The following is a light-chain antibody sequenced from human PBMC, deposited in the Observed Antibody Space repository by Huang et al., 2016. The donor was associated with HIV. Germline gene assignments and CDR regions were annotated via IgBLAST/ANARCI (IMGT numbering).Light chain of an antibody. CDR2: DAS. CDR3: QQRSNWART. Sequence: EIVLTHSPATLSLSPGERATLSCRASQSVSSYLAWYQQNPGQAPRLLIYDASNRATGIPARFSGSGSGTDFTLTISSLEPEDFAVYYCQQRSNWARTFGQGTKVEIK. V-gene: IGKV3-11*01. CDR1: QSVSSY. J-gene: IGKJ1*01.